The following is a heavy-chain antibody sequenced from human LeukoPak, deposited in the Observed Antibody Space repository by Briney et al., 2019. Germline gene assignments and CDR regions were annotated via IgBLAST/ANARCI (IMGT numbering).Heavy chain of an antibody. CDR3: ARQSQMYDSSGYYYVSHFDY. V-gene: IGHV1-18*01. CDR2: ISAYNGNT. D-gene: IGHD3-22*01. J-gene: IGHJ4*02. Sequence: ASVKVSCKTSGYIFTNYGITWVRQAPGQGLEWMGWISAYNGNTNYAQKLQGRVTMTTDTSTSTAYMELRSLRSDDTAVYYCARQSQMYDSSGYYYVSHFDYWGQGTLVTVSS. CDR1: GYIFTNYG.